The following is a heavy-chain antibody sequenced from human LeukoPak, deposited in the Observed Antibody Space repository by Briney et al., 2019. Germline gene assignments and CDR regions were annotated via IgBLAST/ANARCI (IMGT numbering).Heavy chain of an antibody. D-gene: IGHD3-10*01. CDR3: AGFTFFRGVITFDY. V-gene: IGHV4-38-2*02. CDR2: LDHSGGT. CDR1: GYSLSSGYY. Sequence: PSETLSLTCTVSGYSLSSGYYWGWIRQPPGKGLEGIGSLDHSGGTYYNPSLRSRVSISVDTSKNQFSLKLSSVTAADTAVYSCAGFTFFRGVITFDYWGQGTLVTVSS. J-gene: IGHJ4*02.